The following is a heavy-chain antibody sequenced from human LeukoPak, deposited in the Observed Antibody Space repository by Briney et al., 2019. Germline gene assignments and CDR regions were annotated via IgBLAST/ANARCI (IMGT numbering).Heavy chain of an antibody. CDR1: GYTFTGYY. V-gene: IGHV1-2*02. J-gene: IGHJ5*02. Sequence: ASVKVSCKASGYTFTGYYMHWVRQPPGQGLEWMGWINPNSGGTNYAQKFQGRVTMSRDTSFSTAYMELSRLRYDDTAVYYCARVGYSGYDFGWFDPWGQGTLVTVSS. D-gene: IGHD5-12*01. CDR3: ARVGYSGYDFGWFDP. CDR2: INPNSGGT.